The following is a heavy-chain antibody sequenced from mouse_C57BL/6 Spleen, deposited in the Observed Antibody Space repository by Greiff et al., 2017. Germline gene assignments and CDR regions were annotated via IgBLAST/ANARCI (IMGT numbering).Heavy chain of an antibody. CDR1: GFTFSDYG. CDR3: ARFYYGSSHWYFDV. J-gene: IGHJ1*03. D-gene: IGHD1-1*01. Sequence: EVKLMESGGGLVKPGGSLKLSCAASGFTFSDYGMHWVRQAPEKGLEWVAYISSGSSTIYYADTVKGRFTISRDNAKNTLFLQMTSLMSEDTAMYYCARFYYGSSHWYFDVWGTGTTVTVSS. V-gene: IGHV5-17*01. CDR2: ISSGSSTI.